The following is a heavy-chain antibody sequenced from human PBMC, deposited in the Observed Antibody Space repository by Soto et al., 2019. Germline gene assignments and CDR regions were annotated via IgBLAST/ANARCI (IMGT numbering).Heavy chain of an antibody. CDR2: ISGSGGST. Sequence: EVQLLESGGGLVQPGGSLRLSCAASGFTFSNFAMNWVRQAPGKGLEWVSAISGSGGSTYYADSVKGRFTISRDNSKNTLELQMNSLRAEDTAVYYCAKDPVVGTRRAFDIWGQGTMVTVSS. D-gene: IGHD1-26*01. CDR3: AKDPVVGTRRAFDI. J-gene: IGHJ3*02. V-gene: IGHV3-23*01. CDR1: GFTFSNFA.